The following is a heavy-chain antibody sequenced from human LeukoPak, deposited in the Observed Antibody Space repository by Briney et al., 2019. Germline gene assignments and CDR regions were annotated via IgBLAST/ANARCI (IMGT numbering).Heavy chain of an antibody. D-gene: IGHD3-22*01. V-gene: IGHV1-69*04. CDR3: AKSWGYYDSSGYLY. Sequence: ASVKVSCKASGYSFTIYAISWVRQAPGQGLEWMGRIIPILGIANYAQKFQGRVTITADKSTSTAYMELSSLRSEDTAVYYCAKSWGYYDSSGYLYWGQGTLVTASS. CDR2: IIPILGIA. J-gene: IGHJ4*02. CDR1: GYSFTIYA.